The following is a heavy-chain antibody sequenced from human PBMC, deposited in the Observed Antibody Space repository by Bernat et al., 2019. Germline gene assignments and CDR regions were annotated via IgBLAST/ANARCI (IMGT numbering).Heavy chain of an antibody. D-gene: IGHD6-19*01. CDR2: IYYSGST. CDR3: ARYSGWYYYYYGMDV. CDR1: GGSISSSSYY. Sequence: QMQLQGSGPGLVKPSETLSLTCTVSGGSISSSSYYWGWIRQPPGKGLEWIGSIYYSGSTYYNPSLKSRVTISVDTSKNQFSLKLSSVTAADTAVYYCARYSGWYYYYYGMDVWGQGTTVTVSS. J-gene: IGHJ6*02. V-gene: IGHV4-39*01.